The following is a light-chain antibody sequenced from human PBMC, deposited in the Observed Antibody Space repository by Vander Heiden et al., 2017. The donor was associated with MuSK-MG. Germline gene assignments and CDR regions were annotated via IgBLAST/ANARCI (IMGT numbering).Light chain of an antibody. J-gene: IGKJ2*01. CDR2: DTS. CDR3: QEDDNIAHT. V-gene: IGKV1-NL1*01. CDR1: QGISNS. Sequence: DIQMTQSPSSLSASVGDRVSITCRASQGISNSLAWYQHKPGRAPDLLLYDTSRLESGVPSRFSGSASGTDYTLTISILHPEDSTTYYCQEDDNIAHTFGQGTKLEIK.